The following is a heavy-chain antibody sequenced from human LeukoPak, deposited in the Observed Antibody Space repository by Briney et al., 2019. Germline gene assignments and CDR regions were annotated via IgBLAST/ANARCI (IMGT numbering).Heavy chain of an antibody. V-gene: IGHV4-34*01. CDR2: INHSGST. Sequence: PSETLSLTCAVYGGSFSGYYWSWIRQPPGKGLEWIGEINHSGSTNYNPSLKSRVTISVDTSKNQFSLKLSSVTAADTAVYYCARDESSGYYYYYGMDVWGQGTTVTVSS. CDR1: GGSFSGYY. D-gene: IGHD3-22*01. CDR3: ARDESSGYYYYYGMDV. J-gene: IGHJ6*02.